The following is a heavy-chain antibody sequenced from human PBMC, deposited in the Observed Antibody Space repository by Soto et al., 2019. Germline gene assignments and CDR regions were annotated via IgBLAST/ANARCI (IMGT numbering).Heavy chain of an antibody. V-gene: IGHV3-30*18. CDR1: GFTFSSYG. CDR3: AKRAEYCNVPGCYGGDY. CDR2: ISYDGRNK. Sequence: QVQLVESGGGVVQPGRSLRLSCAGSGFTFSSYGMHWVRQAPGKGLEWVAVISYDGRNKNYADSVKGRFTISRDDSTNTLSLQMNSLGVEDTAVYYCAKRAEYCNVPGCYGGDYWGQGTLVTVSS. J-gene: IGHJ4*02. D-gene: IGHD2-15*01.